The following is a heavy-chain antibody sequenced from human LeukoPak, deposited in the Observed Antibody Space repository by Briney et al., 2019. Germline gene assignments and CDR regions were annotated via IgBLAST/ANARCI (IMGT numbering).Heavy chain of an antibody. CDR2: IYYSGST. V-gene: IGHV4-31*03. J-gene: IGHJ4*02. D-gene: IGHD3-16*01. CDR3: AREWLLGYFDY. Sequence: SQTLSLTCTVSGGSISGGGYYWSWIRQHPGKGLEWIGYIYYSGSTYYNPSLKSRVTIPVDTSKNQFSLKLSSVTAADTAVYYCAREWLLGYFDYWGQGTLVTVSS. CDR1: GGSISGGGYY.